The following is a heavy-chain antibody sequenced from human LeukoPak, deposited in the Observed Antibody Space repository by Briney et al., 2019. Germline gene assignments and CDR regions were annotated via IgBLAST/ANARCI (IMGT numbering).Heavy chain of an antibody. CDR1: GFTSTTYG. CDR2: IWSDGSKT. Sequence: GGSLRLSCAASGFTSTTYGMHWVHQAPGKGLEWVAVIWSDGSKTYYVDSVKGRFTISRDYAKNTLFLQMSSLRAEGTAVYYCARAGASHEFDYWGQGTLVTVSS. V-gene: IGHV3-33*01. CDR3: ARAGASHEFDY. J-gene: IGHJ4*02.